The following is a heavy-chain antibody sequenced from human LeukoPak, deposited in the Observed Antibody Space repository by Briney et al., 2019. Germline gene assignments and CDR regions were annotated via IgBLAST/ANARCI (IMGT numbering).Heavy chain of an antibody. Sequence: SVKVSCKASGGTFSSYAISWVRQAPGQGLEWMGRIIPIFGTANYAQKFQGRVTTTTDESTSTAYMELSSLRSEDTAVYYCARYLGYSYGFRGGDYFDYWGQGTLVTVSS. J-gene: IGHJ4*02. CDR2: IIPIFGTA. V-gene: IGHV1-69*05. CDR1: GGTFSSYA. CDR3: ARYLGYSYGFRGGDYFDY. D-gene: IGHD5-18*01.